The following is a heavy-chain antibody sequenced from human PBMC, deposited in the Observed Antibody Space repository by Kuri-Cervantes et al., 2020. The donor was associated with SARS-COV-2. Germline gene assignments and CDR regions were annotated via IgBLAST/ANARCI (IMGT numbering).Heavy chain of an antibody. CDR1: GFTFRDYY. CDR2: ISSSDSTT. Sequence: GGSLRLSCVASGFTFRDYYMSWIRQAPGKGLEWISYISSSDSTTYYADSVKGRFTISRDNAKRTLFLQMNSLRVDDTAVYYRSRDQVSAAGTANYWGQGALVTSPQ. D-gene: IGHD6-13*01. V-gene: IGHV3-11*01. J-gene: IGHJ4*02. CDR3: SRDQVSAAGTANY.